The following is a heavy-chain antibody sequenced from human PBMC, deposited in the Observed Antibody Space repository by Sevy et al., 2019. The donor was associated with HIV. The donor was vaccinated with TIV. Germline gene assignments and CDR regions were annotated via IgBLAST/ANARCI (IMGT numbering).Heavy chain of an antibody. CDR1: GFTFSSYG. D-gene: IGHD4-17*01. CDR3: ARESYGDYSAFDI. V-gene: IGHV3-33*01. CDR2: ILYDGSNK. Sequence: GGSLRLSCAASGFTFSSYGMHWVRQAPGKGLEWVAVILYDGSNKYYADSVKGRFTISRDNSKNTLYLQMNSLRAEDTAVYYCARESYGDYSAFDIWGQGTMVTVSS. J-gene: IGHJ3*02.